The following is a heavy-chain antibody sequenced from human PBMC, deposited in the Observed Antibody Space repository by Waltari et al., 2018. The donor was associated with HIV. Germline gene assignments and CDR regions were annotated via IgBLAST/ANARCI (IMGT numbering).Heavy chain of an antibody. CDR2: SNAGNGET. J-gene: IGHJ4*02. CDR1: GYTLTNYA. Sequence: QVQLVQSGAEVKKPGASVKVSCKASGYTLTNYAIHLVRQAPGQRLEWMGWSNAGNGETKYSQEFQGRVTITRDTSASTAYMELSSLRSEDMAVYYCARGRGSYSLDYWGQGTLVTVSS. V-gene: IGHV1-3*02. CDR3: ARGRGSYSLDY. D-gene: IGHD1-26*01.